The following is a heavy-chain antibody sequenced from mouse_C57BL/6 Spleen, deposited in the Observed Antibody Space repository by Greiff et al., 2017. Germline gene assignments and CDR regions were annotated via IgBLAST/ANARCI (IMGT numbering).Heavy chain of an antibody. J-gene: IGHJ4*01. D-gene: IGHD1-1*01. Sequence: VQLQQPGAELVKPGASVKLSCKASGYTFTSYWMQWVKQRPGQGLEWIGEIDPSDSYTNYNQKFKGKATLTVDTSSSTAYMQLSSLTSEDSAVYYCARSPDGSSDAMDYWGQGTSVTVSS. V-gene: IGHV1-50*01. CDR2: IDPSDSYT. CDR3: ARSPDGSSDAMDY. CDR1: GYTFTSYW.